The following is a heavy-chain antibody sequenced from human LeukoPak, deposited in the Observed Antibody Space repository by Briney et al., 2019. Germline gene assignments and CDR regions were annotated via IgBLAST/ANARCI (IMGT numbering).Heavy chain of an antibody. CDR2: IRYDGSNK. CDR1: GFTFSTYA. J-gene: IGHJ4*02. V-gene: IGHV3-30*02. D-gene: IGHD1-26*01. Sequence: GGSLRLYCAASGFTFSTYAKSWVRQAPGKGLVWVVYIRYDGSNKYYADSVKGRFTISRDNSKNTLYLQMNSLRAEDTAVYYCAKDQYRGIIAGGYFDYWGQGTLVTVSS. CDR3: AKDQYRGIIAGGYFDY.